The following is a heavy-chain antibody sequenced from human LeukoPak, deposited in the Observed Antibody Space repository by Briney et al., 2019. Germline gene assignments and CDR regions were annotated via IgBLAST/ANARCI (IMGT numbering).Heavy chain of an antibody. CDR3: ARGPGYFQH. CDR1: GESVSSNSAA. Sequence: SQTLSLTCAISGESVSSNSAAWNWIRQSPSRGLEWLGRTYYRSKWFSRYAVSVKSRITINADTSKNQFSLQLNSVTPDDTAVYYCARGPGYFQHWGQGTLVTVSS. V-gene: IGHV6-1*01. J-gene: IGHJ1*01. CDR2: TYYRSKWFS.